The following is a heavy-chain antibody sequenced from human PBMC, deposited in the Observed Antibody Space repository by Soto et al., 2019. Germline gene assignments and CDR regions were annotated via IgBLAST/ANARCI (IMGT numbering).Heavy chain of an antibody. CDR2: IYQSGST. Sequence: SETLSLTCSVSGVSISSSSHYWGWIRQPPGKGLEWIASIYQSGSTYYNPSLKSRVTISVDTSKNQFSLKLNSVTATDTAVYYCARHGSSTRFLEWFLFDPWGQGTLVTVSS. CDR3: ARHGSSTRFLEWFLFDP. J-gene: IGHJ5*02. V-gene: IGHV4-39*01. CDR1: GVSISSSSHY. D-gene: IGHD3-3*01.